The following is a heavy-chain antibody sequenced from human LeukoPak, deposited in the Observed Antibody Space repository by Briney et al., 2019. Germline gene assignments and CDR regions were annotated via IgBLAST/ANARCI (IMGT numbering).Heavy chain of an antibody. CDR2: IIPIFGTA. V-gene: IGHV1-69*06. Sequence: SVTVSCKASGGTFSSYAISWVRQAPGQGREWMGGIIPIFGTANYAQKFQGRVTITADKSTSTAYMELSGLRSEDTAVYYCARTPYCSGGSCYSGYFDYWGQGTLVTVSS. J-gene: IGHJ4*02. D-gene: IGHD2-15*01. CDR1: GGTFSSYA. CDR3: ARTPYCSGGSCYSGYFDY.